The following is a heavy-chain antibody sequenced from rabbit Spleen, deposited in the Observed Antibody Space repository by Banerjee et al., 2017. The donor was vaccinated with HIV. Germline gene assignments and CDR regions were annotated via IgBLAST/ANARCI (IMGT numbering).Heavy chain of an antibody. Sequence: QEQLVESGGDLVKPGASLTLTCTASGFSFSSSYYMCWVRQAPGKGLECIACIYADSSGSTYYASWAKGRFTISKTSSTTVTLQMTTLTAADTATYFCARGSATMTMVIIGYYLSLWGPGTLVTVS. CDR1: GFSFSSSYY. D-gene: IGHD2-1*01. V-gene: IGHV1S45*01. J-gene: IGHJ4*01. CDR3: ARGSATMTMVIIGYYLSL. CDR2: IYADSSGST.